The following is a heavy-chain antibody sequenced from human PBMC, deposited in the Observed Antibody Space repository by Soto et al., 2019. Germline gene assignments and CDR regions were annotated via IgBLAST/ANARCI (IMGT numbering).Heavy chain of an antibody. CDR1: GFTFSNAW. D-gene: IGHD3-16*01. V-gene: IGHV3-15*07. CDR2: IKSKTDGGTT. CDR3: TTDEWGIYPDYYYYGMDV. J-gene: IGHJ6*02. Sequence: GGSLRLSCAASGFTFSNAWMNWVRQAPGKGLEWVGRIKSKTDGGTTDYAAPVKGRFTILRDDSKNKLNLQMNSLKTEDTAVYYCTTDEWGIYPDYYYYGMDVWGQGTTVTVSS.